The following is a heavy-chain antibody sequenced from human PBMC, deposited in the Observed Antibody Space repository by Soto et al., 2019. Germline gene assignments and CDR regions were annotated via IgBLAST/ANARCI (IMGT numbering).Heavy chain of an antibody. V-gene: IGHV1-3*05. CDR2: INAGNGNT. J-gene: IGHJ4*02. CDR1: GYTFTSYA. Sequence: QVQLVQSGAEEKKPGASVKVSCKASGYTFTSYAMHWVRQAPGQRLEWMGWINAGNGNTKYSQKFQGRVTITRDNAASTAHMELSSLRSEDTAVYYCAIETVVTHFDYWGQGTLVTVSS. D-gene: IGHD2-15*01. CDR3: AIETVVTHFDY.